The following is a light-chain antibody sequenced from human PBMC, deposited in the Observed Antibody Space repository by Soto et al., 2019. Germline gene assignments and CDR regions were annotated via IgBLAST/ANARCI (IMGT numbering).Light chain of an antibody. J-gene: IGKJ5*01. Sequence: DNQMSHSLSSLSASLEDRVTITCRASQSITTYLTWYQQKPGKAPKLLIYDASSLKSGVPSRFSGSGSGTEFTLTISSLQPDDFATYYCQHYSSYPITFGQRTLLEI. CDR3: QHYSSYPIT. CDR1: QSITTY. V-gene: IGKV1-5*01. CDR2: DAS.